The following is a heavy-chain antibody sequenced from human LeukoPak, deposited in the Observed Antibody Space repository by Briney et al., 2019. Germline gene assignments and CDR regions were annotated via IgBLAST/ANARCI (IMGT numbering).Heavy chain of an antibody. CDR3: ATLGGFNSPRHY. CDR1: GDSISSYF. J-gene: IGHJ4*02. D-gene: IGHD3-16*01. CDR2: VCYNETT. Sequence: PSETLSLTCGVSGDSISSYFWAWIRQPPGKGLEWIGYVCYNETTNYNPSLRNRVAISIDTSKNQFSLKLNSATAADTAVYYCATLGGFNSPRHYWGQGTLVTVSS. V-gene: IGHV4-59*01.